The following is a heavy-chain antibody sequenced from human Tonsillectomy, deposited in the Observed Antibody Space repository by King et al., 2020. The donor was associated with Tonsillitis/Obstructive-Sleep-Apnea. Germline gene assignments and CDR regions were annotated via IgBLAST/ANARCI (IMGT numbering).Heavy chain of an antibody. J-gene: IGHJ4*02. Sequence: QLVQSGGGLVQPGGSLRLSCAASGFTFSSYDMHWVRQATGKGLEWVSAIGTAGDTYYPGSVKGRFTISRENAKNSLYLQMNSLRAGDTAVYYCARARSGVYCSGGSCYRGTGLDYGGQGTLVTVSS. CDR3: ARARSGVYCSGGSCYRGTGLDY. CDR2: IGTAGDT. V-gene: IGHV3-13*04. CDR1: GFTFSSYD. D-gene: IGHD2-15*01.